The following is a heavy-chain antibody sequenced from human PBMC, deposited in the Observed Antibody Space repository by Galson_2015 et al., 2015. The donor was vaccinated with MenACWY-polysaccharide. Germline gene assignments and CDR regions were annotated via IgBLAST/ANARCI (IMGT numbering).Heavy chain of an antibody. J-gene: IGHJ4*01. CDR3: ARDISGGSNCYEGLDY. CDR2: IKQVGSEK. CDR1: GFTFSSYW. D-gene: IGHD6-13*01. Sequence: SLRLSCAASGFTFSSYWMSWVRQAPGKGLEWVANIKQVGSEKYYVDSVKGRFTISRDNASNSLYLQMDSLRVEDTGVYYCARDISGGSNCYEGLDYWGHGTLVTVSS. V-gene: IGHV3-7*01.